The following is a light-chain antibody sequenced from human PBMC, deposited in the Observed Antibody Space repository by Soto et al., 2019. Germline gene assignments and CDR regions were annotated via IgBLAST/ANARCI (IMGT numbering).Light chain of an antibody. CDR1: QSVSSSY. CDR2: GAS. V-gene: IGKV3-20*01. CDR3: QHYRTS. J-gene: IGKJ4*01. Sequence: EIVLTQSPGTLSLSPGERATLSCRASQSVSSSYLAWYQQKPGQAPRQLIYGASSRATGIPDRFSGSGSGTDFTLTITRLEPEDLAVYYCQHYRTSFCGGTRVEIK.